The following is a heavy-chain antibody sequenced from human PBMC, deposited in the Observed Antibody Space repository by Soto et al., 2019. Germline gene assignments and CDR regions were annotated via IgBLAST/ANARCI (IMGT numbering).Heavy chain of an antibody. Sequence: EVQMLESGGGVVQPGGSLRLSCAASGFTFSSYWMHWVRQAPGKGLVWASRINSDGYSISYADSVKGRFTISRDNAKNALYLQMNSLRAEDTAVYYCARGGASWVPPAHWVQGTLVTVSS. D-gene: IGHD3-16*01. V-gene: IGHV3-74*01. CDR2: INSDGYSI. J-gene: IGHJ1*01. CDR1: GFTFSSYW. CDR3: ARGGASWVPPAH.